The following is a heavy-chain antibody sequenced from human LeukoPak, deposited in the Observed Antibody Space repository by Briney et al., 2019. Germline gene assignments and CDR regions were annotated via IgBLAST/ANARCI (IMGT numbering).Heavy chain of an antibody. CDR3: AKDLATYSSSWYVYYYYGMDV. CDR2: ISYDGSNK. CDR1: GFTFSSYG. V-gene: IGHV3-30*18. D-gene: IGHD6-13*01. J-gene: IGHJ6*02. Sequence: GSLRLSCAASGFTFSSYGMHWVRQAPGKGLEWVAVISYDGSNKYYADSVKGRFTISRDNSKNTLYLQMNSLRAEDTAVYYCAKDLATYSSSWYVYYYYGMDVWGQGATVTVSS.